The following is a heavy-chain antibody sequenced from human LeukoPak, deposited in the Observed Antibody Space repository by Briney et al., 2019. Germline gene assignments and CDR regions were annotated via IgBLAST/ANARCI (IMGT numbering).Heavy chain of an antibody. CDR1: GGSISSSSYY. CDR3: AREESPDILTGYSPFDY. J-gene: IGHJ4*02. CDR2: IYYSGST. V-gene: IGHV4-39*02. D-gene: IGHD3-9*01. Sequence: PSETLSLTCTVSGGSISSSSYYWGWIRQPPGKGLEWIGSIYYSGSTYYNPSLKSRVTISVDTSKNQFSLKLSSVTAADTAVYYCAREESPDILTGYSPFDYWGQGTLVTVSS.